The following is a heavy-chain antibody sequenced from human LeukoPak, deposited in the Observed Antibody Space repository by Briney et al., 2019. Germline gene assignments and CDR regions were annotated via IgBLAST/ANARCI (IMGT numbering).Heavy chain of an antibody. CDR2: INTDGSYT. CDR3: ARDFSRTYCSATNCYSRGWFDP. CDR1: GFTFSSYA. V-gene: IGHV3-74*01. Sequence: PGGSLRLSCAASGFTFSSYAMSWVRQAPGKGLVWVSRINTDGSYTNYAGSVKGRFTISRDNAKNTLYLQMNSLRAEDTAVYYCARDFSRTYCSATNCYSRGWFDPWGQGTLVTVSS. D-gene: IGHD2-2*01. J-gene: IGHJ5*02.